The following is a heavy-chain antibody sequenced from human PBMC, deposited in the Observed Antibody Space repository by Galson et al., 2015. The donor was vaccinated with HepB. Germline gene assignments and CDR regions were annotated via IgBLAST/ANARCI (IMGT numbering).Heavy chain of an antibody. D-gene: IGHD6-13*01. CDR3: AKSDSSSFGY. CDR2: ISYDGSNK. V-gene: IGHV3-30-3*02. Sequence: SLRLSCAASGFTFSSYAMHWVRQAPGKGLEWVAVISYDGSNKYYADSVKGRFTISRDNSKNTLYLQMNSLRAEDTAVYYCAKSDSSSFGYWGQGTLVTVSS. J-gene: IGHJ4*02. CDR1: GFTFSSYA.